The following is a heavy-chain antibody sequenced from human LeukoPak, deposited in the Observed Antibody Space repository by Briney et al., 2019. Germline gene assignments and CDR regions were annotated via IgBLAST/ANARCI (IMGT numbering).Heavy chain of an antibody. CDR3: ARGQWLYRVGPFDI. CDR1: GDSISSYY. V-gene: IGHV4-4*07. D-gene: IGHD2-15*01. Sequence: PSETLSLTCTVSGDSISSYYWSWLRQPAGKGREWIGRIYSSGSTYYNPSLKSRVTMSVDKSKKKVSLRLSSVTAADTAVYYCARGQWLYRVGPFDIWGQGTLATVSS. CDR2: IYSSGST. J-gene: IGHJ3*02.